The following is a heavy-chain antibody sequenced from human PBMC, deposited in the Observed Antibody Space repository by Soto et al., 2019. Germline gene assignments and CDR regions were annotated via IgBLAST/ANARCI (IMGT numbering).Heavy chain of an antibody. CDR3: ARRGHDYGDYVVSGESGWFDP. Sequence: QLQLQESGPGLVKPSETLSLTCTVPGGSISSSSYYWGWIRQPPGKGLEWIGNIYYSGSTYYNPSLKSRVTISVDTSKNQFSLKLSSVTAADTAVYYCARRGHDYGDYVVSGESGWFDPWGQGTLVTVSS. J-gene: IGHJ5*02. D-gene: IGHD4-17*01. V-gene: IGHV4-39*01. CDR2: IYYSGST. CDR1: GGSISSSSYY.